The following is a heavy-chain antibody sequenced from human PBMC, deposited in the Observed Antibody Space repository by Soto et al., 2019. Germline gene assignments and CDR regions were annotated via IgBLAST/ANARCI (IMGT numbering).Heavy chain of an antibody. Sequence: PSETLSLTCTVSGGSISRGDYYWSWIRQPPGKGLEWIGYIYYSGSTYYNPSLKSRVTISVDTSKNQFSLKLSSVTAADTAVYYCARDSQDYVWGSYRYTYWGQGTLVTVSS. D-gene: IGHD3-16*02. CDR3: ARDSQDYVWGSYRYTY. CDR1: GGSISRGDYY. CDR2: IYYSGST. V-gene: IGHV4-30-4*01. J-gene: IGHJ4*02.